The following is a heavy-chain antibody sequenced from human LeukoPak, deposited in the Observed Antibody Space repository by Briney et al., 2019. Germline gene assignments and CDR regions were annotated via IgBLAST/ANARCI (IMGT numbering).Heavy chain of an antibody. CDR2: FDPEDGET. CDR3: ATKACSSTSCYHYYHYMDV. CDR1: GYTLTELS. J-gene: IGHJ6*03. V-gene: IGHV1-24*01. D-gene: IGHD2-2*01. Sequence: ASVKVSCKVSGYTLTELSMHWVRQAPGKGLEWMGGFDPEDGETIYAQKFQGRVTMTEDTSTDTAYMELSSLRSEDTAVYYCATKACSSTSCYHYYHYMDVWGKGTTVTVSS.